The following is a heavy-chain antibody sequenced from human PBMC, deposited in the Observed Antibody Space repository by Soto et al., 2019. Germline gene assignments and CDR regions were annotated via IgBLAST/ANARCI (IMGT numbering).Heavy chain of an antibody. D-gene: IGHD6-13*01. CDR1: GFTFSTHA. V-gene: IGHV3-30-3*01. CDR2: ISYDGTTK. J-gene: IGHJ5*02. Sequence: QEQVVESGGGVVQPGRSLRLSCAASGFTFSTHAMHWVRQAPGRGLEWVAIISYDGTTKDYADSVKGRFTISRDNSKNAVYLQMNSLRSEDTALSYCARDRRTAGTTGWFDPWGQGTLVTVSS. CDR3: ARDRRTAGTTGWFDP.